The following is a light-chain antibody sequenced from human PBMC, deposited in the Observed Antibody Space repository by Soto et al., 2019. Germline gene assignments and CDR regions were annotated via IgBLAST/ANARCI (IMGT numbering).Light chain of an antibody. CDR3: QQYHTRYT. J-gene: IGKJ2*01. CDR1: QSISSW. V-gene: IGKV1-5*03. Sequence: DIQMTQSPSTLSASVGDRVTITCRASQSISSWLAWYQQKPGKAPKLLIYEASNLQSGVPSRFSGSGSQTEFTLTISSLQPDDFATYSCQQYHTRYTFGQGTKLEIK. CDR2: EAS.